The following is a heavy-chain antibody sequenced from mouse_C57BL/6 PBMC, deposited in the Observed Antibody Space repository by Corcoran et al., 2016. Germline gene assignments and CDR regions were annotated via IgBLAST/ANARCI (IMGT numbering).Heavy chain of an antibody. V-gene: IGHV1S56*01. D-gene: IGHD3-2*02. CDR1: GYTFTDYY. CDR3: AKTAQASFDY. CDR2: IYPGDGDT. Sequence: QVQLQQSGPELVKPGASVKISCKASGYTFTDYYINWVKQRPGQGLEWIGQIYPGDGDTNYNGKFKGKTTLTADKSSSTAYMQLSSLTSEDSAVYFCAKTAQASFDYWGQGTTLTVSS. J-gene: IGHJ2*01.